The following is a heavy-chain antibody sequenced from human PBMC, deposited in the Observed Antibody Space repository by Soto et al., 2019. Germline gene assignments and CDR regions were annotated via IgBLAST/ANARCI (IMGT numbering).Heavy chain of an antibody. CDR3: TTDLQNRRYTWNFY. CDR2: IKTKSDSAAT. J-gene: IGHJ4*02. Sequence: EVQLAVSGGGFVKPGGSLRLSCAVSGFSVSDAWLNWVCQAPGNGLVWVGRIKTKSDSAATENAAPVNARFIISRDDSKNTLFPQFNSLQAEDTAVYYCTTDLQNRRYTWNFYWGQGTLVTVSS. V-gene: IGHV3-15*07. CDR1: GFSVSDAW. D-gene: IGHD1-7*01.